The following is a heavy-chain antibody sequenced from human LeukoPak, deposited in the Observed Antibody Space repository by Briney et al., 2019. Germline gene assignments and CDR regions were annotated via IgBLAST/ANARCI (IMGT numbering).Heavy chain of an antibody. Sequence: SEILSLTCTVSGGSISSYYWSWIRQPAGKGLEWIGRIYSSGSTNYNPSLKSRATMSVDTSKNQFSLKLSSVTAADTAVYYCARGQYHLLYWYFDLWGRGTLVTVSS. CDR3: ARGQYHLLYWYFDL. D-gene: IGHD2-2*01. CDR1: GGSISSYY. CDR2: IYSSGST. V-gene: IGHV4-4*07. J-gene: IGHJ2*01.